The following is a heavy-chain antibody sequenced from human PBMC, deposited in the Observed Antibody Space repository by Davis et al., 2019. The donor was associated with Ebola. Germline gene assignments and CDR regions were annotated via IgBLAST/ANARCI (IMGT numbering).Heavy chain of an antibody. J-gene: IGHJ4*02. CDR1: GYTFTSYA. CDR2: ITTNTASP. V-gene: IGHV7-4-1*02. D-gene: IGHD3-16*01. Sequence: ASVKVSCKASGYTFTSYAMNWVRQAPGQGLEWLGWITTNTASPTYARGFSERFVFSLDTSVNTAFLQINNLRAENTAIYYCARGMGELALKWGQGTLLTVSS. CDR3: ARGMGELALK.